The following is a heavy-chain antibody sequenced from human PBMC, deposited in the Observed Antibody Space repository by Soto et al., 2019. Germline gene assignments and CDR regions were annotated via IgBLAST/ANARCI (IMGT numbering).Heavy chain of an antibody. CDR1: GGSFTDYY. D-gene: IGHD3-10*01. CDR3: ARSGRTCNEPQCYTYVDY. CDR2: INHRGIT. V-gene: IGHV4-34*01. Sequence: QVQLQQWGTGLLKPSETLSLTCAVYGGSFTDYYWTWIRQPPGKGLEWIAEINHRGITISNPSLKSRFSISVDTSRNQFALTLYSVTVADTAVYYCARSGRTCNEPQCYTYVDYWGQGSLVTVAS. J-gene: IGHJ4*02.